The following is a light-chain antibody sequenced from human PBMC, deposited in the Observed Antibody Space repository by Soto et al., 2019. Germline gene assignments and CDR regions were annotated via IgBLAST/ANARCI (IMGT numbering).Light chain of an antibody. CDR1: QSISSTY. CDR3: QQYGSSPPSST. J-gene: IGKJ5*01. CDR2: DAS. V-gene: IGKV3-20*01. Sequence: EIVFTQSPGTLSLSPGERATLSCRASQSISSTYLTWYHQRPGQAPRLLIYDASRRATGIPDRFSGSGSGTDFTLTISSLEPEDFAVYYCQQYGSSPPSSTFGQGTRLEIK.